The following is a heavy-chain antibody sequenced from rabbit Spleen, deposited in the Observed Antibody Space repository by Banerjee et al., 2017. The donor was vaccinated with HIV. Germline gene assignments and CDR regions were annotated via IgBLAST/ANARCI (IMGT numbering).Heavy chain of an antibody. V-gene: IGHV1S40*01. D-gene: IGHD6-1*01. J-gene: IGHJ6*01. CDR1: GFSFSSNW. CDR2: IDTSDGDT. Sequence: QSLEESGGGLVKPGGTLTLTCTVSGFSFSSNWICWVRQAPGKGLEWIACIDTSDGDTDYANWPKGRFTISKASSTTVTLQMTSLTAADTATYFCARGIAYGYAGDAYPPYAMDLWGQGTLVTVS. CDR3: ARGIAYGYAGDAYPPYAMDL.